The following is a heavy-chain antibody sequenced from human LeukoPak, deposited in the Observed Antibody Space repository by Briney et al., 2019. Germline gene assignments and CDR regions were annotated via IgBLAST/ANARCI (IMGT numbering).Heavy chain of an antibody. J-gene: IGHJ1*01. CDR2: INHSGST. D-gene: IGHD3-22*01. CDR3: ASTDYYDSSGYYP. CDR1: GGSFSGYY. Sequence: SETLSLTYAVYGGSFSGYYWSWLRQPPGKGLEWIGEINHSGSTNYNPSLTSRVTISVDTSKNQFSLKLSSVTAADTAVYYCASTDYYDSSGYYPWGQGTLVTVSS. V-gene: IGHV4-34*01.